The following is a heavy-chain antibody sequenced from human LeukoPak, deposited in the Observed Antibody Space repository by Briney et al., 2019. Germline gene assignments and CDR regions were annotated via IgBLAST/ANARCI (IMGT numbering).Heavy chain of an antibody. J-gene: IGHJ4*02. CDR2: ISSSSSYI. D-gene: IGHD3-22*01. CDR3: AKDPRPYYYDRGFFDY. Sequence: PGGSLRLSCAASGFTFSSYSMNWVRQAPGKGLEWVSSISSSSSYIYYADSVKGRFTISRDNAKNSLYLQMNSLRAEDTAVYYCAKDPRPYYYDRGFFDYWGQGTLVTVSS. V-gene: IGHV3-21*01. CDR1: GFTFSSYS.